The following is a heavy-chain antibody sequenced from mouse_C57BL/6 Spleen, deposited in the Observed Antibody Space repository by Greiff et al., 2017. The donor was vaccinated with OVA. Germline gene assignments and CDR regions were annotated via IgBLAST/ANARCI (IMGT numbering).Heavy chain of an antibody. D-gene: IGHD2-4*01. V-gene: IGHV1-76*01. Sequence: QVQLQQSGAELVRPGASVKLSCKASGYTFTDYYINWVKQRPGQGLEWIARIYPGSGNTYYNEKFKGKATLTAEKSSSTAYMQLSSLTSEDSAVYFCARRYYDYLYAMGYWGQGTSVTVSS. CDR1: GYTFTDYY. CDR3: ARRYYDYLYAMGY. CDR2: IYPGSGNT. J-gene: IGHJ4*01.